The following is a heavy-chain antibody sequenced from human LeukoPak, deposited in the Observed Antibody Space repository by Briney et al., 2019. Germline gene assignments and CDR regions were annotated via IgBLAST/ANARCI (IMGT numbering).Heavy chain of an antibody. D-gene: IGHD6-13*01. J-gene: IGHJ4*02. CDR3: AKGPYSSDY. V-gene: IGHV3-30-3*01. CDR1: GFTFSNYA. CDR2: ISYDGSNK. Sequence: GGSLRLSCAASGFTFSNYAMHWVRQAPGKGLEWVAVISYDGSNKYYADTVKGRFTISRDNSKNTLYLQMNSLRAEDTAVYYCAKGPYSSDYWGQGTLVTVSS.